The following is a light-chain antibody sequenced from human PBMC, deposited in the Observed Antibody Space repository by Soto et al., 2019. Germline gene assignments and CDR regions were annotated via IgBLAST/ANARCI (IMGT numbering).Light chain of an antibody. Sequence: PGDEATLSCRASQRVTTYLAWYQQKPGQAPRLLIHSASTRAPGIPARFSGSGSATDYTLTISSLEPEDCAVYYCQQRTTWPPVTFGQGTRLEI. V-gene: IGKV3-11*01. CDR2: SAS. J-gene: IGKJ5*01. CDR3: QQRTTWPPVT. CDR1: QRVTTY.